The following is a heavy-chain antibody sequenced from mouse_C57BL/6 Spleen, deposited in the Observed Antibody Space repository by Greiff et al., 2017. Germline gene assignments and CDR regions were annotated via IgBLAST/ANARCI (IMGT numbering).Heavy chain of an antibody. J-gene: IGHJ1*03. D-gene: IGHD3-2*02. CDR3: ARCGQLRPNWYFDV. CDR1: GYTFTSYW. Sequence: QVQLQQPGAELVRPGTSVKLSCKASGYTFTSYWMHWVKQRPGQGLEWIGVIDPSDSYTNYNQKFKGKGTLTVDTSSSTAYMQLSSLTSEDSAVYYCARCGQLRPNWYFDVGGTGTTVTVSS. CDR2: IDPSDSYT. V-gene: IGHV1-59*01.